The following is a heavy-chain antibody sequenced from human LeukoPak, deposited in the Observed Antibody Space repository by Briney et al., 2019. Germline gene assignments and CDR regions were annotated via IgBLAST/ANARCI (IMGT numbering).Heavy chain of an antibody. V-gene: IGHV3-64*01. CDR3: ARDSGGDTYNDYFDS. CDR2: INYNGDST. Sequence: GGSLRLSCAASGFSFNTYAMHWVRQAPGKGLEYVSAINYNGDSTYYANSVKGRFIISRDNSKKTLFLQMGSLGAEDTAVYYCARDSGGDTYNDYFDSWGQGTLVTVSS. D-gene: IGHD5-24*01. CDR1: GFSFNTYA. J-gene: IGHJ4*02.